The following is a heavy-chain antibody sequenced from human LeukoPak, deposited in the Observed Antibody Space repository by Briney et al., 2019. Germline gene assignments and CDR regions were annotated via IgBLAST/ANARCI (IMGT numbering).Heavy chain of an antibody. D-gene: IGHD5-12*01. CDR2: IRGNGVST. CDR1: GFTFSSFA. J-gene: IGHJ4*02. V-gene: IGHV3-23*01. Sequence: GGSLRLSCAASGFTFSSFAMSWVRQAPGMGLEWVTTIRGNGVSTYYADSVKGRFTISGDNSNNTLYLQMSSLRAEDTAIYYCARVVATTSKYFDYWGQGTLVTVSS. CDR3: ARVVATTSKYFDY.